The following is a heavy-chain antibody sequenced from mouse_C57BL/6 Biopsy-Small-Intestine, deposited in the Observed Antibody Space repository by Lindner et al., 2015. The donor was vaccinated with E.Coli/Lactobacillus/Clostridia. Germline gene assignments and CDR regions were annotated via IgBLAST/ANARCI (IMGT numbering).Heavy chain of an antibody. CDR2: INPNSGGT. J-gene: IGHJ4*01. CDR3: AILSERWVQLVLSYSFED. Sequence: SVKVSCKALEYTFSGQYLHWVRQAPGQGPEWMGWINPNSGGTYYAQKFRGRLMLTSDRSISTGYMELSRLTSDDTAVYYCAILSERWVQLVLSYSFEDWGQGTEVTVSS. CDR1: EYTFSGQY. V-gene: IGHV1-56*02. D-gene: IGHD2-3*01.